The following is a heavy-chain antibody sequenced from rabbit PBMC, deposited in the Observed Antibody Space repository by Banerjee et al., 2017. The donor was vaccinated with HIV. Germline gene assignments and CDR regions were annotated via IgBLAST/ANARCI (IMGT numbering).Heavy chain of an antibody. CDR3: ARDTSSSFSSYGMDL. Sequence: QQLEETGGRLVKHGGNMTLICQAYGISFSSYYYMCWASQPPGKGLEWIACIAIGSGGFTYYASWAKGRFTISKTSSTTVTLQVTRLTAADTATYFCARDTSSSFSSYGMDLWGPGTLVTVS. V-gene: IGHV1S45*01. J-gene: IGHJ6*01. CDR1: GISFSSYYY. D-gene: IGHD1-1*01. CDR2: IAIGSGGFT.